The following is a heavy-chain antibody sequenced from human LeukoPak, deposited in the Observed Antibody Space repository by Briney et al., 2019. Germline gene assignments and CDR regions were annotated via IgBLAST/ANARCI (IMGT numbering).Heavy chain of an antibody. Sequence: ASVKVSCKASGGTFSTYVISWVRQAPGQGLEWMGWINPNSGGTNYAQKFQGRVTMTRDTSISTAYMELSRLRSDDTAVYYCARGYDYVWGSDETYFDYWGQGTLVTVSS. J-gene: IGHJ4*02. CDR3: ARGYDYVWGSDETYFDY. CDR1: GGTFSTYV. D-gene: IGHD3-16*01. CDR2: INPNSGGT. V-gene: IGHV1-2*02.